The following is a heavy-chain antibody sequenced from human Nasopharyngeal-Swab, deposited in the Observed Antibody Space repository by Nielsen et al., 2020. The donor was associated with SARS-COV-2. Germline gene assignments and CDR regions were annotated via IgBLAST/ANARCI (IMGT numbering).Heavy chain of an antibody. CDR2: INAGNGDI. CDR1: GYTFTGYA. D-gene: IGHD6-13*01. CDR3: VKPAAGTYDS. V-gene: IGHV1-3*01. Sequence: ASVKVSCKPSGYTFTGYAMHWVRQAPGQSLEWMGWINAGNGDITYSQKFQGRVTLTRDTYASTAYMELFSLTSEDTAVYYCVKPAAGTYDSWGQGTLVTVSS. J-gene: IGHJ4*02.